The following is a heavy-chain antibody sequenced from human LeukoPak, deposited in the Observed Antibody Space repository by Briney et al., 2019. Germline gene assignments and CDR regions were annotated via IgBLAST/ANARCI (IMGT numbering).Heavy chain of an antibody. Sequence: GGSLRLSCAASGFTFSSYSMNWVRQAPGKGLEWVSSISSSSSYIYYADSVKGRFTISRDNAKNSLYLQMNSLRAEDTAVYYCARGDSWYYYDSSGYFWEFDYWGQGTLVTVSS. D-gene: IGHD3-22*01. CDR1: GFTFSSYS. V-gene: IGHV3-21*01. CDR2: ISSSSSYI. CDR3: ARGDSWYYYDSSGYFWEFDY. J-gene: IGHJ4*02.